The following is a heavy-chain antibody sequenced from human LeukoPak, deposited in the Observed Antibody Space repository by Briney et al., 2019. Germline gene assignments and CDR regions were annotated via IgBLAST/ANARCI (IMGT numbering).Heavy chain of an antibody. J-gene: IGHJ4*02. CDR3: ARDWGSRPVHFDY. V-gene: IGHV3-21*01. CDR1: GLTFSSYS. D-gene: IGHD3-16*01. Sequence: PGGSLRLSCAASGLTFSSYSMNWVRQAPGKGLEWVSSISSSSSYIYYADSVKGRFTISRDNAKNSLYLQMNSLRAEDTAVYYCARDWGSRPVHFDYWGQGTLVTVSS. CDR2: ISSSSSYI.